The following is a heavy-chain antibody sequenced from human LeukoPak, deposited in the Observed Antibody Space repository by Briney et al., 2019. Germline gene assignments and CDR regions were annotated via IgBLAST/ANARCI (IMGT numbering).Heavy chain of an antibody. CDR2: INPSGGST. J-gene: IGHJ5*02. D-gene: IGHD3-22*01. V-gene: IGHV1-46*01. Sequence: GASVKVSCKASGYTFTSYYMHWVRQAPGQGLEWMGIINPSGGSTSYAQKFQGRVTMTRDMSTSTVYMELSSLRSEDTAVYYCARGRSYYDSSGYFRGWWFDPWGQGTLVPVSS. CDR1: GYTFTSYY. CDR3: ARGRSYYDSSGYFRGWWFDP.